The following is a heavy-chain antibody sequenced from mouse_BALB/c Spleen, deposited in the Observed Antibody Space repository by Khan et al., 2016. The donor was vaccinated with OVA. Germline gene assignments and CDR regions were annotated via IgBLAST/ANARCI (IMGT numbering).Heavy chain of an antibody. J-gene: IGHJ3*01. CDR1: GYTFTSFY. V-gene: IGHV1S81*02. Sequence: QVQLQQPGAELVKPGASVKISCKASGYTFTSFYMYWVKQRPGQGLEWIGGINPSNGDTHFYEKFKSKATLPVDKSSTTAYMHFSSLASEDSAVYYCARSGYGNPFAYWGQGTLVTVSA. D-gene: IGHD2-1*01. CDR3: ARSGYGNPFAY. CDR2: INPSNGDT.